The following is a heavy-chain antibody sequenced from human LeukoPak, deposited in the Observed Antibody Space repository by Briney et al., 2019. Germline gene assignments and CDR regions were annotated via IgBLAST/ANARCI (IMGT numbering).Heavy chain of an antibody. CDR2: ISAYNGNT. J-gene: IGHJ4*02. CDR1: GYTFTSYG. Sequence: ASVKVSCKASGYTFTSYGISWVRQAPGQGVEWMGWISAYNGNTNYAQKLQGRVTMTTDTSTSTAYMELRSLRSDDTAVYYCARAKGPPYYDFWSGYYFDYWGQGTLVTVSS. V-gene: IGHV1-18*01. CDR3: ARAKGPPYYDFWSGYYFDY. D-gene: IGHD3-3*01.